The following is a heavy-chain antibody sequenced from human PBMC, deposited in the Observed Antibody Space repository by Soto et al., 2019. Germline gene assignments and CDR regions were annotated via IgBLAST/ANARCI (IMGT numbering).Heavy chain of an antibody. CDR2: IWYDGSNK. CDR3: ARGDSSGYYYAFDI. Sequence: GGSLRLSCAASGFTFSSYGMHWVRQAPGKGLEWVAVIWYDGSNKYYADSVKGRFTISRDNSKNTLYLQMNSLRAEDTAVYYCARGDSSGYYYAFDIWGQGTMVTVSS. J-gene: IGHJ3*02. V-gene: IGHV3-33*01. CDR1: GFTFSSYG. D-gene: IGHD3-22*01.